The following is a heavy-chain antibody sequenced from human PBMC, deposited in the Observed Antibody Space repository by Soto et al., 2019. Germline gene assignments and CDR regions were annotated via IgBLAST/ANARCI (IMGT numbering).Heavy chain of an antibody. CDR1: GGSFSGYY. Sequence: QVQLQQWGAGLLKPSETLSLTCAVYGGSFSGYYWSWIRQPPGKGLEWIGEINHSGSTNYNPSLKSRVTISVDTSKNQFSLKLSSVTAADTAVYYFASLFCSGGSCYGDYWGKGTLVTVSS. J-gene: IGHJ4*02. CDR3: ASLFCSGGSCYGDY. CDR2: INHSGST. D-gene: IGHD2-15*01. V-gene: IGHV4-34*01.